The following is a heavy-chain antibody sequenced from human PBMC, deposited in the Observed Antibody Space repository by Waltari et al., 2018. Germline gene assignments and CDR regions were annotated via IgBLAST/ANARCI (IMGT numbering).Heavy chain of an antibody. D-gene: IGHD1-1*01. CDR1: GGSISSSSYY. CDR2: IYYRGST. V-gene: IGHV4-39*07. CDR3: ASIERRDAFDI. J-gene: IGHJ3*02. Sequence: QLQLQESGPGLVKPSETLSLTCTVSGGSISSSSYYWGWIRQPPGKGLEWIGSIYYRGSTYYNPALKSRVTISVDTSKNQFSLKLSSVTAADTAVYYCASIERRDAFDIWGQGTMVTVSS.